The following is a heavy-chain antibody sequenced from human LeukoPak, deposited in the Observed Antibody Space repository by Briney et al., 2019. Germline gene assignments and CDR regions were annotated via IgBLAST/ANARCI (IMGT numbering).Heavy chain of an antibody. J-gene: IGHJ1*01. CDR1: GGTFSSYA. D-gene: IGHD5-18*01. Sequence: EASVKVSCKASGGTFSSYAISWVRQAPGQGLEWMGRIIPILGIANYAQKFQGRVTITADKSTSTAYMELSSLRSEDTAVYYCARMQLWPEYFQHWGQGTLVTVSS. CDR2: IIPILGIA. CDR3: ARMQLWPEYFQH. V-gene: IGHV1-69*04.